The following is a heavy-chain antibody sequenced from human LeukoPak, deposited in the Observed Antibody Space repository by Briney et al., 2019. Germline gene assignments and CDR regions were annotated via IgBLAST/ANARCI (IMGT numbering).Heavy chain of an antibody. D-gene: IGHD4-23*01. J-gene: IGHJ4*02. CDR1: GFTFSSHW. CDR3: ARVYGGTY. Sequence: GGPLRLSCSASGFTFSSHWMSWVRQAPGKGLEWVANIKEDGSEKFYVDSVKGRFTISRDNAKNSLYLQMNSLRAEDTAVYYCARVYGGTYWGQGTLVTVSS. CDR2: IKEDGSEK. V-gene: IGHV3-7*01.